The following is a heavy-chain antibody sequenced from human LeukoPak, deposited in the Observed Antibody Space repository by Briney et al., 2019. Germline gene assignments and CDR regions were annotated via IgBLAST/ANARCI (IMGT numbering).Heavy chain of an antibody. Sequence: ASVKVSCKASGYTFTGYYMHWVRQAPGQGLEWMGWIHPSTGNPAYAQGFTGRFVFSLDTSVNTTYLHISSLKAEDTAVYFCARAFQSLGGLSLPDYWGQGTLVTVSS. CDR2: IHPSTGNP. CDR1: GYTFTGYY. CDR3: ARAFQSLGGLSLPDY. J-gene: IGHJ4*02. D-gene: IGHD3-16*02. V-gene: IGHV7-4-1*02.